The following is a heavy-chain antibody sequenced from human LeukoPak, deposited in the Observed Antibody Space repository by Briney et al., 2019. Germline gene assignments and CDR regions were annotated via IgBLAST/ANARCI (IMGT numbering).Heavy chain of an antibody. D-gene: IGHD3-3*01. CDR1: GGSISSYY. CDR3: ARAQYDFWSGPYNWFDP. J-gene: IGHJ5*02. CDR2: IYYSGST. Sequence: PSGTLSLTCTVSGGSISSYYWSWIRQPPGKGLEWIGYIYYSGSTNYNPSLKSRVTISVDTSKNQFSLKLSSVTAADTAVYYCARAQYDFWSGPYNWFDPWGQGTLVTVSS. V-gene: IGHV4-59*08.